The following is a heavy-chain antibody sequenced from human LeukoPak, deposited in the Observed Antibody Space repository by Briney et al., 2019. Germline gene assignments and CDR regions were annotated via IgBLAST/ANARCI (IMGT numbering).Heavy chain of an antibody. CDR3: ARWEGGSYYDFDY. D-gene: IGHD1-26*01. V-gene: IGHV4-34*01. CDR2: INHSLCT. J-gene: IGHJ4*02. CDR1: GGSFSVYY. Sequence: SETLSLTCAVYGGSFSVYYWSWIRQPPGKGLEWIGEINHSLCTNYNPSLKSRVTLSLDPSKNQFSLKLESVTAREHAGYLLARWEGGSYYDFDYWGQGTLVTVPS.